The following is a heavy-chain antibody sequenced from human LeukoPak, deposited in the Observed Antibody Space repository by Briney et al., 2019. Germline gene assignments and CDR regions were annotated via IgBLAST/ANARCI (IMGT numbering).Heavy chain of an antibody. Sequence: GGSLRLSCAASGFTFDDYGMSWVRQAPGKGLEWVSGINWNGGSTGYADSVKGRFTISRDNAKNSLYLQMNSLRAEDTALCYCARHLGLWFGELLIPGAFDIWGQGTMVTVSS. J-gene: IGHJ3*02. CDR3: ARHLGLWFGELLIPGAFDI. D-gene: IGHD3-10*01. CDR1: GFTFDDYG. CDR2: INWNGGST. V-gene: IGHV3-20*04.